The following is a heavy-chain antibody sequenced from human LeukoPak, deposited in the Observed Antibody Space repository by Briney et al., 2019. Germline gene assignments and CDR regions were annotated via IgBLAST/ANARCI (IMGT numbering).Heavy chain of an antibody. CDR1: GASISSGVYS. J-gene: IGHJ4*02. Sequence: SETRSLTCAVSGASISSGVYSWSWIRQPPGKGLEWIGYIYHTGSIDNNPSLRSRLTISVDTSKNQFSLKLSSVTAADTAVYYCARGPYCTNTNCHTAFDYWGQGALVTVSS. CDR3: ARGPYCTNTNCHTAFDY. V-gene: IGHV4-30-2*01. D-gene: IGHD2-2*02. CDR2: IYHTGSI.